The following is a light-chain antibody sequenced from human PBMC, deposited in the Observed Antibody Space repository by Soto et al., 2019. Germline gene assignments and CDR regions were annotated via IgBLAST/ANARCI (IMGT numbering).Light chain of an antibody. J-gene: IGKJ3*01. V-gene: IGKV3-20*01. CDR1: QSVSSTY. CDR3: QQYISSPPGFT. CDR2: GAS. Sequence: EIVLTQSPGTLSLFPGERATLSCRASQSVSSTYFAWYRQKPDQPPSLLIYGASNRATGVPDRFSGSGSGPDFTLPISRLEPEDFAVYYCQQYISSPPGFTFGPGTTVEIK.